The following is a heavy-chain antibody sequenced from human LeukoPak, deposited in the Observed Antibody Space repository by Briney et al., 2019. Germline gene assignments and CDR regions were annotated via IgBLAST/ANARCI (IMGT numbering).Heavy chain of an antibody. CDR3: ARGGHCSGGSCYWVY. CDR1: GYTFTGYY. CDR2: INPNSGGT. J-gene: IGHJ4*02. Sequence: SVTVSCKACGYTFTGYYMHWVRQAPGQGLEGVGWINPNSGGTNYTQKFQGRVTMTRDTSISTAYMELSRLRSDDTAVYYCARGGHCSGGSCYWVYWGQGTLVTVSS. D-gene: IGHD2-15*01. V-gene: IGHV1-2*02.